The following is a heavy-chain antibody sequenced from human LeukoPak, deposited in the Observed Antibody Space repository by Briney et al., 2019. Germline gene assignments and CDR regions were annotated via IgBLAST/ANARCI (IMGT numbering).Heavy chain of an antibody. D-gene: IGHD3-10*01. V-gene: IGHV3-30-3*01. CDR2: ISYNGNNE. J-gene: IGHJ4*02. CDR3: ARGGDYGWGNFRWRHFEY. CDR1: GXTFSDYA. Sequence: GGSLRLSCAASGXTFSDYAMHWVRQAPGKGLEWVAVISYNGNNEYHADSVKGRFTISRDNSKNTLYLQINSLRTEDTALYYFARGGDYGWGNFRWRHFEYWGREPLVPVSS.